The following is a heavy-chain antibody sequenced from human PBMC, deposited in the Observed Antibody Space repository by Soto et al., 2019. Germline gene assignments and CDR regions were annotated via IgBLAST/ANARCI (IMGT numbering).Heavy chain of an antibody. J-gene: IGHJ4*02. CDR1: GFTVSNYW. V-gene: IGHV3-74*03. D-gene: IGHD4-17*01. CDR2: INSEGSDT. CDR3: ASLRRWHPFDL. Sequence: EVLLVESGGGLVQPGGSLRLSCAASGFTVSNYWMHWVRRAPGQGLVWVARINSEGSDTMYADSVKGRFTISRDNAKNTLYLQMNGLRAEDTAVYYCASLRRWHPFDLWGQGTLVTVSS.